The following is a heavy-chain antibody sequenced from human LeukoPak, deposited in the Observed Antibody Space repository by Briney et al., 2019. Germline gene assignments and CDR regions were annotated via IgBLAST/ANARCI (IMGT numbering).Heavy chain of an antibody. Sequence: SETLSLTCTVSGGSISSSSYYWGWIRQPPGKGLEWIGSIYYSGSTYYNPSLKSRVTISVDTSKNQFSLKLSSVTAADTAVYYCTRDGKLNYYGSGSPEGNWFDPWGQGTLVTVSS. CDR1: GGSISSSSYY. D-gene: IGHD3-10*01. J-gene: IGHJ5*02. CDR2: IYYSGST. V-gene: IGHV4-39*07. CDR3: TRDGKLNYYGSGSPEGNWFDP.